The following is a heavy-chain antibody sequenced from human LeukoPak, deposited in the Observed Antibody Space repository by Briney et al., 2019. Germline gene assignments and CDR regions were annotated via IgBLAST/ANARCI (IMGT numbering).Heavy chain of an antibody. CDR2: IIPIFGIA. J-gene: IGHJ6*04. D-gene: IGHD6-13*01. V-gene: IGHV1-69*04. CDR1: GGTFSSYA. Sequence: GASVKVSCKASGGTFSSYAISWVRQAPGQGLEWMGRIIPIFGIANYAQKFQGRVTITADKSTSTAYMELSSLRSEDTAVYYCARVGPQQLVPFYYYGMDVWGKGTTVTVSS. CDR3: ARVGPQQLVPFYYYGMDV.